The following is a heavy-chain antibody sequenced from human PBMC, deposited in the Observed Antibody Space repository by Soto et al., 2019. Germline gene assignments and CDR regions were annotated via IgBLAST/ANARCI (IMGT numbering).Heavy chain of an antibody. CDR2: IYYSGST. CDR1: GGSISSYY. Sequence: SETLSLTCTVSGGSISSYYWSWIRQPPGKGLKRIGYIYYSGSTNYNPSLKSRVTISVDTSKNQFSLKLSSVTAADTAVYYCARAWIFYYYDSRVYPPVYNCFDPGGQEPLVIFS. CDR3: ARAWIFYYYDSRVYPPVYNCFDP. D-gene: IGHD3-22*01. J-gene: IGHJ5*02. V-gene: IGHV4-59*01.